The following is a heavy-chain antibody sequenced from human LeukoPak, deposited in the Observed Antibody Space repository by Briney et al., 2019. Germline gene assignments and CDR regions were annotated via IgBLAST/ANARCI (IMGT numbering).Heavy chain of an antibody. V-gene: IGHV4-59*01. CDR3: ARVPRSYYYYYYMDV. Sequence: SETLSLTCNVSGGSISGYHWSWIRQPPGKGLEWLGYIYYSGSSNYNPSLKSRVTMSADTSKNQFSLKLSCVTAADTAVYYCARVPRSYYYYYYMDVWGKGTTVTVSS. CDR1: GGSISGYH. J-gene: IGHJ6*03. CDR2: IYYSGSS.